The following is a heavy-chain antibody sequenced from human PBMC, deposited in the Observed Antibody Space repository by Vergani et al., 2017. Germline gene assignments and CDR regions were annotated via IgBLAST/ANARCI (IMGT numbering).Heavy chain of an antibody. J-gene: IGHJ4*02. CDR3: ARDGAGTIDFDY. D-gene: IGHD1-26*01. Sequence: QVQLVESGGGLVKPGGSLRLSCAASGFTFSDYYMSWIRQAPGKGLEWVSYISSSGSTIYYADSVKGRFTISKDSAMNTVHLQMTNVRAEDTAVYFCARDGAGTIDFDYWGPGILVTVSS. V-gene: IGHV3-11*04. CDR2: ISSSGSTI. CDR1: GFTFSDYY.